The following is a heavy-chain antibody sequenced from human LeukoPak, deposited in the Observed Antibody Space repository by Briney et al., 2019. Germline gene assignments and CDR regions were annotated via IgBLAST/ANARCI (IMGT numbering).Heavy chain of an antibody. CDR2: TYYRSKWYN. CDR3: ASSVPLRYYDFWSPTLFTWDWYFDL. J-gene: IGHJ2*01. Sequence: SQTLSLTCAISGDSVSSNSAAWNWIRQSPSRGLEWLGRTYYRSKWYNDYAVSVKSRITINPDTSKNQFSLQLNSVTPEDTAVYYCASSVPLRYYDFWSPTLFTWDWYFDLWGRGTLVTVSS. D-gene: IGHD3-3*01. CDR1: GDSVSSNSAA. V-gene: IGHV6-1*01.